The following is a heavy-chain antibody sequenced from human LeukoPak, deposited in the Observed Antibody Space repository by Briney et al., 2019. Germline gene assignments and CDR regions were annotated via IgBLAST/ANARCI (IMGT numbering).Heavy chain of an antibody. D-gene: IGHD3-10*01. V-gene: IGHV3-48*03. CDR3: ARGRVLLGII. CDR1: GFTFSSYE. J-gene: IGHJ3*02. CDR2: ISSSGGTI. Sequence: GGSLRLSCAASGFTFSSYEMNWVRQAPGKGLEWVSYISSSGGTIYYADSVKGRFTISRDNAKNSLYLQMNSLRAEDTAVYYCARGRVLLGIIWGQGTMVTVSS.